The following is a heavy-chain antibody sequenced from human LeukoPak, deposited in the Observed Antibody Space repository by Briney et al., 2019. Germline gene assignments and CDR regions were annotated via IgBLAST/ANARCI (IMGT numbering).Heavy chain of an antibody. Sequence: PGGSLRLSCAASGSTFSTFAMSWVRQAPGKGLEWVSGIIENGYDKYYADSVKGRFTISRDNSKNTLYLQMNSLRADDTAVYYCARDYVTPGITGTTSPLDYWGQGILVSVSS. CDR3: ARDYVTPGITGTTSPLDY. V-gene: IGHV3-23*01. J-gene: IGHJ4*02. CDR2: IIENGYDK. CDR1: GSTFSTFA. D-gene: IGHD1-7*01.